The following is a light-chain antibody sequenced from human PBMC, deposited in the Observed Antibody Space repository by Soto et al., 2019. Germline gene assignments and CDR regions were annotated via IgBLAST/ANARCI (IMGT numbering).Light chain of an antibody. Sequence: QSVLTQPPSVSAAPGQKVSISFSGSRSNIGNNYVSWFQQFPRTAPKLLIYDRNKRPSGIPDRFSGSKSGTSATLGITGLQTADEADYYCAAWDTSLSGWIFGGGTKLTVL. J-gene: IGLJ3*02. CDR3: AAWDTSLSGWI. CDR2: DRN. V-gene: IGLV1-51*01. CDR1: RSNIGNNY.